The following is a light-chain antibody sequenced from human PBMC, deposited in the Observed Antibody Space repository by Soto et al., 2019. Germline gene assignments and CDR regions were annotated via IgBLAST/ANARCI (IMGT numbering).Light chain of an antibody. CDR1: GSDVGRHNL. J-gene: IGLJ1*01. CDR3: CEKIDKNHHV. Sequence: QSALTQPRSVSGSPGQSVTISCTATGSDVGRHNLVSWYQQHPGKVPKLIIYEVSKRSSGVPDRFSGSKSGNTASLIISGLPVDEEADYYCCEKIDKNHHVFGAGTKVTVL. CDR2: EVS. V-gene: IGLV2-11*01.